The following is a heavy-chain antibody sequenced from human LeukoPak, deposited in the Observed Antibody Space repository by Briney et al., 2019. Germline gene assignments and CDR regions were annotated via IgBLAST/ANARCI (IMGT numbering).Heavy chain of an antibody. Sequence: SETLSLTCTVSGGSISSYYWSWIRQPPGKGLEWIGYIYYSGSTNYNPSLKRRVTISVDTSKNQFSLKLSSVTAADTAVYYCARQAYYYDSSGYRQGGFDYWGQGTLVTVSS. CDR1: GGSISSYY. D-gene: IGHD3-22*01. V-gene: IGHV4-59*01. CDR3: ARQAYYYDSSGYRQGGFDY. J-gene: IGHJ4*02. CDR2: IYYSGST.